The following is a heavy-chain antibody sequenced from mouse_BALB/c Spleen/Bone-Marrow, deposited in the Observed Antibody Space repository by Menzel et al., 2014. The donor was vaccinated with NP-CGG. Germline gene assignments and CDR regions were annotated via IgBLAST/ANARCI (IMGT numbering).Heavy chain of an antibody. CDR3: ARDYYGSSYFDY. CDR1: GYSITSDYA. Sequence: EVQLVESGPGLVKPSQSLSLTCTVTGYSITSDYAWNWIRQFPGNKLEWRGYMSSSGSTSYRPSLKSRISITRDTSKNQFFLQLNSVTAEDTGTYYCARDYYGSSYFDYWGQGTTLTVSS. CDR2: MSSSGST. V-gene: IGHV3-2*02. J-gene: IGHJ2*01. D-gene: IGHD1-1*01.